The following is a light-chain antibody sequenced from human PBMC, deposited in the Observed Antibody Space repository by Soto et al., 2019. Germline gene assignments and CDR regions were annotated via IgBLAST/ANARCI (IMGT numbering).Light chain of an antibody. V-gene: IGKV3-20*01. CDR1: QSVSSSY. J-gene: IGKJ2*01. Sequence: EIVLTQSPGTLSLSPGERATLSCRASQSVSSSYLAWYQQKPGQAPRLLIYGASSRATGIPDRFSGSGYGTDFTLTISRLEPEEFAVYYCQQYGSSPNTFGQGTKLEIK. CDR3: QQYGSSPNT. CDR2: GAS.